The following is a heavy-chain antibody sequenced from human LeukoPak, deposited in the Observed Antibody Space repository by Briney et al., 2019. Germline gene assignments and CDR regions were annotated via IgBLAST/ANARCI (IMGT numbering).Heavy chain of an antibody. CDR2: ISGSGGST. Sequence: PGGSLRLSCAASGFTVSNNYMSWVRQAPGKGLEWVSAISGSGGSTYYADSVKGRFTISRDNSKNTLYLQMNSLRAEDTAVYYCAKAYGNDYGDSGGGYWGQGTLVTVSS. CDR1: GFTVSNNY. V-gene: IGHV3-23*01. D-gene: IGHD4-17*01. CDR3: AKAYGNDYGDSGGGY. J-gene: IGHJ4*02.